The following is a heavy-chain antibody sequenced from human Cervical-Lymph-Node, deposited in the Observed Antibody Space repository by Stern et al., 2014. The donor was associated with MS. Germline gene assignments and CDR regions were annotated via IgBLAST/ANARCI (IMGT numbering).Heavy chain of an antibody. V-gene: IGHV3-74*02. CDR1: GFTLSTFW. J-gene: IGHJ4*02. Sequence: EDQLVESGGGLVQPGGSLRLSCAASGFTLSTFWMHWVRQAPGKGLALVSRIDDGGGTGSLADSVKGRFSIARDSAKNTLYLQMNSLRVEDTAVCFCARSGYSNGYDYWGQGILVTVST. CDR3: ARSGYSNGYDY. CDR2: IDDGGGTG. D-gene: IGHD5-18*01.